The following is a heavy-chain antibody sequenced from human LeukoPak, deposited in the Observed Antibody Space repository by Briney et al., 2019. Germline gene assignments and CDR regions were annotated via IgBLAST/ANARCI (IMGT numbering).Heavy chain of an antibody. CDR2: IYTSGST. CDR3: ARGFYGDYVPFDP. V-gene: IGHV4-61*02. CDR1: GDSISSGSYY. Sequence: PSETLSLTCTVSGDSISSGSYYWSWIRQPAGKGLEWIGRIYTSGSTNYNPSLKSRVTISVDTSKNQFSLKLSSVTAADTAVYYCARGFYGDYVPFDPWGQGTLVTVSS. J-gene: IGHJ5*02. D-gene: IGHD4-17*01.